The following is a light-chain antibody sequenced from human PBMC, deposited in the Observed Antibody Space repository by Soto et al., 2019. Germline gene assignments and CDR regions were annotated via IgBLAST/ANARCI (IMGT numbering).Light chain of an antibody. Sequence: ETVLTQSPATLSVSPGERATLSCRASQSVRSDLAWYQQKPGQAPRLLIYGASTRATGIPARFSGSGSGTEFTLTISSLQSEDVAVYYCQQYNKLPPLPLTFGGGTKVEIK. V-gene: IGKV3-15*01. CDR2: GAS. CDR3: QQYNKLPPLPLT. J-gene: IGKJ4*01. CDR1: QSVRSD.